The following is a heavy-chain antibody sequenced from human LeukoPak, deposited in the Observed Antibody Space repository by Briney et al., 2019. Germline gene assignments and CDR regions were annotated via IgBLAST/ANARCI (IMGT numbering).Heavy chain of an antibody. CDR3: ARKRTEAVAGYNYFDP. CDR1: GFTFSSYS. CDR2: IKQDGSDK. D-gene: IGHD6-19*01. V-gene: IGHV3-7*01. J-gene: IGHJ5*02. Sequence: GGSLRLSCAASGFTFSSYSMNWVRQAPGKGLEWVANIKQDGSDKYYVDSVKGRFTISRDSAKNSLYLQMNSLRAEDTAVYLCARKRTEAVAGYNYFDPWGQGTLVTVSS.